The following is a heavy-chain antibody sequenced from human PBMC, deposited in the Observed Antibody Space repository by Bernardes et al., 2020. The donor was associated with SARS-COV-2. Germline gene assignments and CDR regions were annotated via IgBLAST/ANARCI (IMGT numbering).Heavy chain of an antibody. CDR2: IKQDGSET. D-gene: IGHD2-2*02. Sequence: GGSLRLSCAASGFTFSSYWMSWVRQAPGKGLEWVANIKQDGSETYYVDSVKGRFTISRDNAKNSLYLQMNSLRAEDTAVYYCAREVIVVVPAAIRYYYYGMDVWGQETTVTGSS. J-gene: IGHJ6*02. CDR1: GFTFSSYW. CDR3: AREVIVVVPAAIRYYYYGMDV. V-gene: IGHV3-7*01.